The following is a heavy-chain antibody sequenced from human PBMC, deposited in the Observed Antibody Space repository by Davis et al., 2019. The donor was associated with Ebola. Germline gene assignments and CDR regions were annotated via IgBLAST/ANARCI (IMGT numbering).Heavy chain of an antibody. J-gene: IGHJ4*02. V-gene: IGHV3-30-3*01. CDR1: GFTFSSYA. CDR3: AKAVCTGGVCYEGY. D-gene: IGHD2-8*02. CDR2: ISYDGSNK. Sequence: GGSLRLSCAASGFTFSSYAMHWVRQAPGKGLEWVAVISYDGSNKYYADSVKGRFTISRDNSKNTLYLQMNSLRAEDTAVYYCAKAVCTGGVCYEGYWGQGTLVTVSS.